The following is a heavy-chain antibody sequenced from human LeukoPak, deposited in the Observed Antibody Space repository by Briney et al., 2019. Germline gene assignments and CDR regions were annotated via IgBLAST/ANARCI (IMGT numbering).Heavy chain of an antibody. J-gene: IGHJ5*02. CDR2: VYSGGNT. D-gene: IGHD6-19*01. V-gene: IGHV3-66*01. Sequence: PGGSLRLPCTVSGFPVNTNDTRGLRQAPGKGLEWVSFVYSGGNTYYADSVKGRFTISREHSKNTLYLQVNSLKAEDSAVDYCARAGASNTGWYRRVSWFDTWGQGALVTVSS. CDR3: ARAGASNTGWYRRVSWFDT. CDR1: GFPVNTND.